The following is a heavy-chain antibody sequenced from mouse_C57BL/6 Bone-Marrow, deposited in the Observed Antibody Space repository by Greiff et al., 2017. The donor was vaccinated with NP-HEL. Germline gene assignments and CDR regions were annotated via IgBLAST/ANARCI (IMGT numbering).Heavy chain of an antibody. CDR2: ISDGGSYT. Sequence: EVKVVESGGGLVKPGGSLKLSCAASGFTFSSYAMSWVRQTPEKRLEWVATISDGGSYTYYPDNVKGRFTISRDNAKNNLYLQMSHLKSEDTAMYYWARERIYYYGSKSYYYAMDYWGQGTSVTVSS. CDR1: GFTFSSYA. V-gene: IGHV5-4*01. CDR3: ARERIYYYGSKSYYYAMDY. D-gene: IGHD1-1*01. J-gene: IGHJ4*01.